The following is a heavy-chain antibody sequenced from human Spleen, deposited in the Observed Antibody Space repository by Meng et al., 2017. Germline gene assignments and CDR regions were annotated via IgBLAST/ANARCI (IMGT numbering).Heavy chain of an antibody. V-gene: IGHV3-30*04. J-gene: IGHJ4*02. CDR1: GFTFSSYA. CDR2: ISYDGSNK. D-gene: IGHD2-21*02. Sequence: GESLKISCAASGFTFSSYAMHWVRQAPGKGLEWVAVISYDGSNKYYADSVKGRFTISRDNSKNTLYLQMNSLRAEDTAVYYCARETATLVTAWGFEYWGQETLVTVSS. CDR3: ARETATLVTAWGFEY.